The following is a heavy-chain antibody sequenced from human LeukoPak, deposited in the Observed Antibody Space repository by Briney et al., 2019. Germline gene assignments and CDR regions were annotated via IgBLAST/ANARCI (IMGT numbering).Heavy chain of an antibody. J-gene: IGHJ4*02. CDR3: ARGRGYTPAASPFDY. CDR2: INPNSKNA. CDR1: GFGFTTYD. D-gene: IGHD5-24*01. Sequence: AASVKVSCKASGFGFTTYDIHWVRQAAGQGLEWMGWINPNSKNAGFAQKFQGRVTLTTNTSINTAYMELTNLTSDDTAVYYCARGRGYTPAASPFDYWGQGSLVTVSS. V-gene: IGHV1-8*01.